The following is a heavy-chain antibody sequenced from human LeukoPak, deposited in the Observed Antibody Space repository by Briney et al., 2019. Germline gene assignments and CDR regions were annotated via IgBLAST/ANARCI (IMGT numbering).Heavy chain of an antibody. D-gene: IGHD6-13*01. V-gene: IGHV3-21*01. J-gene: IGHJ4*02. CDR1: GFTVSSYS. CDR3: ARYSSSWAYYFDY. CDR2: ISSSSSYI. Sequence: PGGSLRLSCAASGFTVSSYSMNWVRQAPGKGLEWVSSISSSSSYIYYADSVKGRFTISRDNAKNSLYLQMNSLRAEDTAVYYCARYSSSWAYYFDYWGQGTLVTVSS.